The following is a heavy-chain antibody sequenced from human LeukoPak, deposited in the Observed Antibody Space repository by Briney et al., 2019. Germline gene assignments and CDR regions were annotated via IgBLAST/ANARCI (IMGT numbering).Heavy chain of an antibody. CDR2: IIPIFGTS. J-gene: IGHJ5*02. CDR3: ARDPSDYDFWSGANWFDP. CDR1: GENFSSYV. Sequence: ASVKVSCKSSGENFSSYVITWVRQAPGQGLEWMGGIIPIFGTSNYAQRFQGRVTITADESTSTAYMELRSLRSDDTAVYYCARDPSDYDFWSGANWFDPWGQGTLVTVSS. D-gene: IGHD3-3*01. V-gene: IGHV1-69*13.